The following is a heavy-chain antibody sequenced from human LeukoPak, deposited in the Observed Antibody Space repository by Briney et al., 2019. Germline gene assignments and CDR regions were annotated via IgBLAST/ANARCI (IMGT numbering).Heavy chain of an antibody. CDR3: ARVGRVATIGGGSYYYYGMDV. V-gene: IGHV4-34*01. Sequence: PSETLSLTCAVYGGSFSGYYWSWIRQPPGKGLEWIGEINHSGSTNYNPSLKSRVTISVDTSKNQFSLKLSSVTAADTAVYYCARVGRVATIGGGSYYYYGMDVWGQGTKVTVSS. J-gene: IGHJ6*02. D-gene: IGHD5-12*01. CDR1: GGSFSGYY. CDR2: INHSGST.